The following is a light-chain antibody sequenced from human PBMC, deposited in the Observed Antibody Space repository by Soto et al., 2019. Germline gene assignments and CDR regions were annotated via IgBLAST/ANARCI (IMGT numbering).Light chain of an antibody. CDR2: GNS. CDR1: SSNIGAGYD. Sequence: QAMVTQPPSVSGAPGQRVTISCTGSSSNIGAGYDVHWYQQLPGTAPKLLIYGNSNRPSGVPDRFSGSKSGTSASLAITGLQAEDEADYYCQSYYSSLSGSVFGTGTKLTVL. J-gene: IGLJ1*01. V-gene: IGLV1-40*01. CDR3: QSYYSSLSGSV.